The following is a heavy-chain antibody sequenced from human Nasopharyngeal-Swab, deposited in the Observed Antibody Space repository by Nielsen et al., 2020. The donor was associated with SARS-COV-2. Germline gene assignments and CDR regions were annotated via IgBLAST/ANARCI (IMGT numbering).Heavy chain of an antibody. CDR1: GFTFDDYF. V-gene: IGHV3-9*01. CDR2: ISWNSRSI. Sequence: SLKISCAASGFTFDDYFMHWVRQAPGKGLELVSEISWNSRSIAYADSVKGRFTISRDNAKNSLYLQMNSLTTEDTALYYCATLVATDGYSDYWGQGTLVIVSS. D-gene: IGHD5-12*01. CDR3: ATLVATDGYSDY. J-gene: IGHJ4*02.